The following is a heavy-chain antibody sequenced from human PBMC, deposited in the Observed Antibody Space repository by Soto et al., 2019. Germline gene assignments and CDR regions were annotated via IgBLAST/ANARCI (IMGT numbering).Heavy chain of an antibody. CDR1: GDSISSGDYY. V-gene: IGHV4-30-4*01. CDR3: ARDTGGRGEVDY. Sequence: HVQLQESGPGLVKPSQTLSLTCTVSGDSISSGDYYWSWIRQPPGKGLEWIGYIYYTGNTYYNPSLKSRVTISVDTSKNHFSLKVNSVTAADTAVYYCARDTGGRGEVDYWGQGTLVTVSS. J-gene: IGHJ4*02. D-gene: IGHD2-8*02. CDR2: IYYTGNT.